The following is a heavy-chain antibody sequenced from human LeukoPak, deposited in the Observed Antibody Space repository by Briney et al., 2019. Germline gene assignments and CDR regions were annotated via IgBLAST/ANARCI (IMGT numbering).Heavy chain of an antibody. J-gene: IGHJ4*02. CDR2: IIPILGIA. D-gene: IGHD5-24*01. CDR3: ARGGDGYNFDY. CDR1: GGTFSSYT. V-gene: IGHV1-69*02. Sequence: SSVKVSCQASGGTFSSYTISWVRQAPGQGLEWMGRIIPILGIANYAQKVQGRVTITTDKSTSTAYMELSSLRSEDTAVSYCARGGDGYNFDYWGQGTLVTVSS.